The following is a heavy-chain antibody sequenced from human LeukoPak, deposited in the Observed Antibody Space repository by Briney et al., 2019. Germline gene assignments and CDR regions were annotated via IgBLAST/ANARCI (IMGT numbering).Heavy chain of an antibody. CDR3: ARGQLAIDY. V-gene: IGHV1-18*01. D-gene: IGHD6-13*01. Sequence: SVKVSCKTSXYTFGNYGITWERQAPGQGLEWMGWISAYNGNTNYAQKLQGRVTMTTDTSTSTAYMELRSLRSDDTAVYYCARGQLAIDYWGQGTLVTVSS. CDR1: XYTFGNYG. J-gene: IGHJ4*02. CDR2: ISAYNGNT.